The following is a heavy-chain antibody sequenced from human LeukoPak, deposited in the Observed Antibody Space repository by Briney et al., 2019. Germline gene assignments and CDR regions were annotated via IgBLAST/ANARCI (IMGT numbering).Heavy chain of an antibody. CDR2: ISSSSDHI. J-gene: IGHJ4*02. CDR3: ARGKQFVSDY. Sequence: PGGSLRLSCAASGSTFSSYSMNWVRQAPGKGLEWVSSISSSSDHIAYADSVKGRFTISRDNSKNTLYLQMNSLKVEDTAVYYCARGKQFVSDYWGQGTLVTVSS. D-gene: IGHD6-6*01. V-gene: IGHV3-21*01. CDR1: GSTFSSYS.